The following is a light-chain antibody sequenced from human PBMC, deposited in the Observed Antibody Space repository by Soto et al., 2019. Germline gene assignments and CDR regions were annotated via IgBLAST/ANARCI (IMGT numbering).Light chain of an antibody. J-gene: IGLJ1*01. CDR1: TGAVTNGHY. V-gene: IGLV7-46*01. CDR2: DTT. CDR3: LLSYNGPYV. Sequence: QAVVTQEPSLTVSPGGTFTLTCGSSTGAVTNGHYPYWFQQKPGQAPRTPIYDTTNRHSWTPARFSGSLLGGKAALTLSGAQAEDEAEYYCLLSYNGPYVFGTGTKVTVL.